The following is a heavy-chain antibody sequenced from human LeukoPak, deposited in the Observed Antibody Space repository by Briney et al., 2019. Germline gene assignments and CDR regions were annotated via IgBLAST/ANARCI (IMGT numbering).Heavy chain of an antibody. J-gene: IGHJ4*02. CDR3: ARGPGAAAGTAAY. D-gene: IGHD6-13*01. V-gene: IGHV4-34*01. CDR2: INHSGST. CDR1: GGSFSGYY. Sequence: SETLSLTCAVYGGSFSGYYWSWIRQPPGKGLEWIGEINHSGSTNYNPSLKSRVTISVDTSKNQFSLKLSSVTAADTAVYYCARGPGAAAGTAAYRGQGTLVTVSS.